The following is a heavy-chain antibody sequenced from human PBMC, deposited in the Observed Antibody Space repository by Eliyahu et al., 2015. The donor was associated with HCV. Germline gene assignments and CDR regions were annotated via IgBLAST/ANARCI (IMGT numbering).Heavy chain of an antibody. Sequence: QVQLQESGPGLVKPLQTLSLTCTVSGGXISSRDYYWSWIRQPAGKGLQWIGRIYTTGTASYNPSLKSRVTISIDTSKNQFSLKVSSVTAADTAVYYCARDRDSYDYYFDYWGQGTLVTVSS. V-gene: IGHV4-61*02. D-gene: IGHD5-12*01. CDR2: IYTTGTA. CDR3: ARDRDSYDYYFDY. CDR1: GGXISSRDYY. J-gene: IGHJ4*02.